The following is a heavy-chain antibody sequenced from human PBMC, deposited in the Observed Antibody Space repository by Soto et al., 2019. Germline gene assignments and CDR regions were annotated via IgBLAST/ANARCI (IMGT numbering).Heavy chain of an antibody. J-gene: IGHJ4*02. CDR2: IFGGGFGA. V-gene: IGHV3-23*01. CDR3: AKQRGHPLESYSSDY. Sequence: EVQLMESGGGLVQTGGSLRLSCAASGFTFSDFAMSWVRQAPGEGLEWVSGIFGGGFGAFYAGSVRGRFTISRDNSRNTLYLHMDSLRAEDAAVYYCAKQRGHPLESYSSDYWGQGTLATVSS. CDR1: GFTFSDFA.